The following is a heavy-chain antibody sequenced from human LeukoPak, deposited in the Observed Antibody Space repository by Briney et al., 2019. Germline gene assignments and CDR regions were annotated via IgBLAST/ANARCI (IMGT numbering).Heavy chain of an antibody. V-gene: IGHV1-8*01. CDR1: GYTFTSYD. CDR3: ARDFREGPVDY. CDR2: MNPNSGNT. Sequence: ASVKVSCKASGYTFTSYDINWVRQATGQGLEWMGWMNPNSGNTGYAQKFQGRVTMTTDTSTSTAYMELRSLRSDDTAVYYCARDFREGPVDYWGQGTLVTVSS. J-gene: IGHJ4*02.